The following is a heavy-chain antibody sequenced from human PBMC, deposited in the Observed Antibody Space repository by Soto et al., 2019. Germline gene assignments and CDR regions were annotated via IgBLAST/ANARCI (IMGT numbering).Heavy chain of an antibody. Sequence: EASVKVSCKASGDTFSSYAISWVRQAPGQGLEWMGGIIPIFGTANYAQKFQGRVTITADESTSTAYMELSSLRSEDTAVYYCARDAEMATTPYRYFDYWGQGTLVTVSS. CDR2: IIPIFGTA. CDR3: ARDAEMATTPYRYFDY. CDR1: GDTFSSYA. V-gene: IGHV1-69*13. D-gene: IGHD5-12*01. J-gene: IGHJ4*02.